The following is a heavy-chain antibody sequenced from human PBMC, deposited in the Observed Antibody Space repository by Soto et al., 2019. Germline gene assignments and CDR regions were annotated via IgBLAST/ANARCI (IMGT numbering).Heavy chain of an antibody. Sequence: SETLSLTCAVYGGSFSGYYWSWIRQPPGKGLEWIGEINHSGSTNYNPSLKSRLIISIDTSKNQFSLKVGSVTAADTAVYYCASSSLYGMDVWGQGTTVTVSS. V-gene: IGHV4-34*01. CDR2: INHSGST. CDR3: ASSSLYGMDV. CDR1: GGSFSGYY. J-gene: IGHJ6*02.